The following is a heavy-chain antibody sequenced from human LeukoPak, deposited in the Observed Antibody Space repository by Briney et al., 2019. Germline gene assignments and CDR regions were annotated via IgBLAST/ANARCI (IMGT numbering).Heavy chain of an antibody. CDR3: ARGSSSPVDY. CDR2: ISAYNGNT. D-gene: IGHD2-2*01. CDR1: GYTFTGYY. V-gene: IGHV1-18*04. J-gene: IGHJ4*02. Sequence: GASVKVSCKASGYTFTGYYMHWVRQAPGQGLEWMGWISAYNGNTNYAQKLQGRVTMTTDTSTSTAYMELRSLRSDDTAVYYCARGSSSPVDYWGQGTLVTVSS.